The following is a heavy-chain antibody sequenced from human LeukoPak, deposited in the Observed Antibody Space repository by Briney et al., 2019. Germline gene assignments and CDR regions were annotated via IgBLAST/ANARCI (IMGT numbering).Heavy chain of an antibody. CDR2: IIPIFGTA. CDR1: GGTFSSYA. V-gene: IGHV1-69*05. Sequence: ASVKVSCKASGGTFSSYAISWVRQAPGQGLEWMGGIIPIFGTANYAQKFQGRVTMTTDTSTSTAYMELRSLRSDDTAVYYCARDSSYQLTHMDVWGKGTTVTVSS. CDR3: ARDSSYQLTHMDV. J-gene: IGHJ6*03. D-gene: IGHD2-2*01.